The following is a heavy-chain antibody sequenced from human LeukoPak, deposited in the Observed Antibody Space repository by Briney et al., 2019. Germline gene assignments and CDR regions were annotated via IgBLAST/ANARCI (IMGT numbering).Heavy chain of an antibody. V-gene: IGHV4-59*11. CDR1: DDSFSSHY. CDR3: ARDLITVTKGFDI. J-gene: IGHJ3*02. D-gene: IGHD4-17*01. CDR2: IPYIGST. Sequence: SETLSLTCAVSDDSFSSHYWTWIRQPPGKGLEWIGYIPYIGSTNYNPSLKSRATISIDTSKNQFSLKLTSVTAADTAVYYCARDLITVTKGFDIWGQGTMVSVSS.